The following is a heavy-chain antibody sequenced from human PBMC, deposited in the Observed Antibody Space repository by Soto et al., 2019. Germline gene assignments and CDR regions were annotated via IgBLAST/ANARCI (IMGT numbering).Heavy chain of an antibody. CDR3: ARDPPTGNCISTSCSP. J-gene: IGHJ5*02. V-gene: IGHV4-30-4*01. CDR2: IYYSGST. CDR1: GGSISSGDYY. Sequence: SETLSHTCTVSGGSISSGDYYWSWIRQPPGKGLEWIGYIYYSGSTYYNPSLKSRVTISVDTSKNQFSLKLSSVTAADTAVYYCARDPPTGNCISTSCSPWGQGTLVTVSS. D-gene: IGHD2-2*01.